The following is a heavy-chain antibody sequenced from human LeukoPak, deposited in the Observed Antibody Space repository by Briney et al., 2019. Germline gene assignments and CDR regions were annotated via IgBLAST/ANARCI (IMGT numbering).Heavy chain of an antibody. Sequence: PGGSLRRSSAASGFTCSNFDMSWVCQAPGKGLGWGSSISDSGGSTYYADSVKGRFTISRDNSKNTLYLQMTNLRAADTAVYYCAKDLSRAGAADWFDPWDQGSLVTVSS. CDR2: ISDSGGST. V-gene: IGHV3-23*01. J-gene: IGHJ5*02. CDR1: GFTCSNFD. CDR3: AKDLSRAGAADWFDP. D-gene: IGHD6-19*01.